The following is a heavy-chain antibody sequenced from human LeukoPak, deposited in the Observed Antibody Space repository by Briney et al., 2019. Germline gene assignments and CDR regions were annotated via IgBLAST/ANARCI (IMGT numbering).Heavy chain of an antibody. Sequence: ASVKVSCKASGYTFTGYYMHWVRQAPGQGLEWMGWISPNSGGTNYAQKFQGRVTMTRDTSISTAYMELSRLRSDDTAVYYCARDHTGITIFGVVTVWFDYWGQGTLVTVSS. CDR3: ARDHTGITIFGVVTVWFDY. V-gene: IGHV1-2*02. CDR2: ISPNSGGT. D-gene: IGHD3-3*01. CDR1: GYTFTGYY. J-gene: IGHJ4*02.